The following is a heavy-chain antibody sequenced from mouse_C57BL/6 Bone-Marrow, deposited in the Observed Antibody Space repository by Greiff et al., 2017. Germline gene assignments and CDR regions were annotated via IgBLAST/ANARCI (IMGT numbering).Heavy chain of an antibody. Sequence: EVKLMESGPELVKPGASVKISCKASGYSFTDYNMNWVKQSHGKSLEWIGVINPNYGTTSYNQKFKGKATLTVDQSSSTAYMQLNRLTSEDSAVYYCARGRAYYSNYGRGLFAYWGQGTLVTVSA. CDR3: ARGRAYYSNYGRGLFAY. J-gene: IGHJ3*01. D-gene: IGHD2-5*01. CDR1: GYSFTDYN. V-gene: IGHV1-39*01. CDR2: INPNYGTT.